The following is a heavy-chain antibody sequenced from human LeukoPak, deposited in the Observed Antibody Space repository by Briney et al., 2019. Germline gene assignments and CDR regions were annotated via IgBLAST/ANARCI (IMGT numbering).Heavy chain of an antibody. V-gene: IGHV1-18*01. D-gene: IGHD3-9*01. CDR1: GYTFSNYG. CDR2: ISANTGNT. CDR3: ARDRRAANYDILTGYGY. Sequence: ASVKVSCKASGYTFSNYGINWVRQAPGQGLEWMGWISANTGNTNYAQKLQGRVTMTTDTSTSTAYMELRSLKSDDTAVYYCARDRRAANYDILTGYGYWGQGTLVTVSS. J-gene: IGHJ4*02.